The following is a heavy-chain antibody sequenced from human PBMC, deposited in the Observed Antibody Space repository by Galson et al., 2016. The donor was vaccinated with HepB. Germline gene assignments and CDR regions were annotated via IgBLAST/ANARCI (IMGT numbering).Heavy chain of an antibody. CDR3: ARGRATSVRGLVGYYFDW. CDR1: GFMFGTYW. V-gene: IGHV3-7*01. J-gene: IGHJ4*02. Sequence: SLRLSCAGSGFMFGTYWMSWVRQAPGKGLEWVANIKQDGGEKYYVDSVRGRFTLSRDNAQNSLFLQMDSLRAEDTAVYYCARGRATSVRGLVGYYFDWWGQGTLVTVSS. D-gene: IGHD3-10*01. CDR2: IKQDGGEK.